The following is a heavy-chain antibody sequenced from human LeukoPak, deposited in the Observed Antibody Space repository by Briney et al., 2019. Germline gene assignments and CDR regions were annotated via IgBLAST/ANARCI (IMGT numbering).Heavy chain of an antibody. CDR3: ARTYCYESSGPD. V-gene: IGHV3-66*01. CDR2: IYSGGTT. J-gene: IGHJ4*02. CDR1: GFTVSTNY. D-gene: IGHD3-22*01. Sequence: GGSLRLSCAASGFTVSTNYLSCVRQAPGEGLGCVSVIYSGGTTHYADSVKGRFTISRDNSKNTLYLQMNSLRVEDTAVYYCARTYCYESSGPDWAQGTLVTVSS.